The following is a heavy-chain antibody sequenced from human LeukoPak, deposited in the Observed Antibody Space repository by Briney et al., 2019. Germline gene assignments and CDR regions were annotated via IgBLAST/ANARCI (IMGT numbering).Heavy chain of an antibody. D-gene: IGHD6-19*01. CDR2: FYQSGNT. Sequence: PSETSSLTCTVSGGSISSPIYFWGWIRQPPGKGLEWIGSFYQSGNTYYNPSLESRLTVSADTSRNKISLKINSVTATDTAVYYCARAIYSSGWFFDYWGRGTLVTVAS. V-gene: IGHV4-39*05. CDR3: ARAIYSSGWFFDY. J-gene: IGHJ4*02. CDR1: GGSISSPIYF.